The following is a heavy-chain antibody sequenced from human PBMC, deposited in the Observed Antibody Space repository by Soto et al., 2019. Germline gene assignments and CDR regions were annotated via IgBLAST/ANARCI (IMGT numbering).Heavy chain of an antibody. CDR3: ASLGPVIAAAGMFDY. J-gene: IGHJ4*02. D-gene: IGHD6-13*01. Sequence: TFSSYAMSWVRQAPGKGLEWVSAISGSGGSTYYADSVKGRFTISRDNSKNTLYLQMNSLRAEDTAVYYCASLGPVIAAAGMFDYWGQGTLVTVSS. V-gene: IGHV3-23*01. CDR2: ISGSGGST. CDR1: TFSSYA.